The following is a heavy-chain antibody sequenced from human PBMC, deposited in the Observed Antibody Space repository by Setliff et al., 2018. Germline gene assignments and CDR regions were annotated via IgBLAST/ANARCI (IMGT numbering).Heavy chain of an antibody. D-gene: IGHD1-1*01. CDR1: GGSITSGSYY. CDR3: ARDMGQPYCFES. J-gene: IGHJ4*02. V-gene: IGHV4-61*02. CDR2: LHTSGTT. Sequence: SQTLSLTCAVSGGSITSGSYYWSWIRQPAGEGLEWIGRLHTSGTTDYNPSLKGRVTISADTSTNHFSLKLTSVTAADTAVYYCARDMGQPYCFESWGLGTLVTVSS.